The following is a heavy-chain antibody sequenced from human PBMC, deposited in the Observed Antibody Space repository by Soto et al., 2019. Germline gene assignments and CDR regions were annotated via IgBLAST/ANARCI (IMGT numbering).Heavy chain of an antibody. CDR2: IDPSDSYT. CDR1: GCRFTDYW. Sequence: GELHQVSRSVLGCRFTDYWISWVRQMPGKGLEWMGRIDPSDSYTNYSPSFQGHVTISADKSISTAYLQWSSLKASDTAMYYCARGTDYWGQGTLVTVSS. J-gene: IGHJ4*02. V-gene: IGHV5-10-1*01. CDR3: ARGTDY.